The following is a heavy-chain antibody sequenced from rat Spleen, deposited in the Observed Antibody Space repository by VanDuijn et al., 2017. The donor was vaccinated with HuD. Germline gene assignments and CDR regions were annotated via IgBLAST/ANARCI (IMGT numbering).Heavy chain of an antibody. V-gene: IGHV2-1*01. Sequence: QVQLMESGPGLVQPSQTLSLTCTVSGFSLFSHSVHWVRQPPGKGLEWMGGIWGDGSTDYKSGIKSRLSISRDTSKSQVFLKMNSLQTEDTAMYFGARLGGGWGQGVMVTVSS. CDR3: ARLGGG. CDR1: GFSLFSHS. J-gene: IGHJ2*01. CDR2: IWGDGST. D-gene: IGHD4-6*01.